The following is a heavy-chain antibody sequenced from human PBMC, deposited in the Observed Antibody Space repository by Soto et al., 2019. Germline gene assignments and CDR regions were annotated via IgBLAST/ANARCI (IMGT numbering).Heavy chain of an antibody. Sequence: QVQLQESGPGLVKPSETLSLTCTVSGGSISSYSLSWIRQPPGKRLEWIGYIYYSVSTNYNPSLKSRVTLSVDASTNLLSLKLSCVTAGETAVYYCARAGYCSSTSCYGGYYYYYYGMDVWGQGTTVTVS. CDR3: ARAGYCSSTSCYGGYYYYYYGMDV. CDR1: GGSISSYS. J-gene: IGHJ6*02. D-gene: IGHD2-2*01. CDR2: IYYSVST. V-gene: IGHV4-59*01.